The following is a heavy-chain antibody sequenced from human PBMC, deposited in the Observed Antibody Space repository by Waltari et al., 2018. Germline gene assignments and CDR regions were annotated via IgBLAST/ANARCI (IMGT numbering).Heavy chain of an antibody. CDR3: ASGPSTYRDY. J-gene: IGHJ4*02. CDR2: MYYSGST. CDR1: GGSVSSRSYY. D-gene: IGHD2-2*02. Sequence: QLQLQESGPGLVKPSETLSLTCSVSGGSVSSRSYYWGWIRQPPGEGLEWIGSMYYSGSTYYNPSLKSRVTISVDTSKNQFSLKLSSVTAADTAVYYCASGPSTYRDYWGQGALVTVSS. V-gene: IGHV4-39*01.